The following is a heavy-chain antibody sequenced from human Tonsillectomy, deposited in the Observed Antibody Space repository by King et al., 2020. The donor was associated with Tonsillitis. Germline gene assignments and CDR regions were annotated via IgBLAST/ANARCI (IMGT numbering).Heavy chain of an antibody. Sequence: VQLVESGGGFVKPGGSLRLSCAASGFTFRNAWMSWVRQAPGKGLAWVGRSKSKTDGGTTDYAAPVKGGLTNSRDDSKNTLYLQMNSLKTEDTAVYYCTTDSSRFLEWLLSFDYWGQGTLVTVSS. D-gene: IGHD3-3*01. CDR3: TTDSSRFLEWLLSFDY. V-gene: IGHV3-15*01. CDR1: GFTFRNAW. CDR2: SKSKTDGGTT. J-gene: IGHJ4*02.